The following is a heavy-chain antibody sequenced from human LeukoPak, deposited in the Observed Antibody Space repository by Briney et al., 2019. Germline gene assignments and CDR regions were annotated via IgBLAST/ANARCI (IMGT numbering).Heavy chain of an antibody. V-gene: IGHV4-31*03. D-gene: IGHD4-17*01. CDR3: ARTTVTTSWFDP. CDR1: GGSISSGGYY. J-gene: IGHJ5*02. Sequence: SQTLSLTCTVSGGSISSGGYYWSWIRQHPGKGLEWIGYIYYSGTTNYNPSLKSRVTISVDTSKNQFSLKLSSVTAADTAVYYCARTTVTTSWFDPWGQGTLVTVSS. CDR2: IYYSGTT.